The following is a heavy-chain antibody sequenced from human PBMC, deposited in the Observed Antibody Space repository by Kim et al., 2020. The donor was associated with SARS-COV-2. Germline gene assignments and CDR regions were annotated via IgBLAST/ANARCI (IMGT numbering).Heavy chain of an antibody. CDR3: AKYLSITLVRGVTFQH. D-gene: IGHD3-10*01. V-gene: IGHV3-43*01. Sequence: SVKRRFTISRDNSKNSLYLQMNSLRTEDTALYYCAKYLSITLVRGVTFQHWGRGTLVTVSS. J-gene: IGHJ1*01.